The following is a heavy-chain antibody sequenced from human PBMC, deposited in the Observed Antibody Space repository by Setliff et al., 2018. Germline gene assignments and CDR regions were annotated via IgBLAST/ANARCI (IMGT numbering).Heavy chain of an antibody. CDR3: ARSYQLPIFDY. Sequence: GGSLRLSCAASGFTFSNYWMSWVRQTPGKGLEWVAHIKQDGSEKYYVDSVKGRFTISRDNAKNSLYLQMNSLRAEDTAVYYCARSYQLPIFDYWGQGTLVTVSS. J-gene: IGHJ4*02. CDR1: GFTFSNYW. V-gene: IGHV3-7*01. CDR2: IKQDGSEK. D-gene: IGHD2-2*01.